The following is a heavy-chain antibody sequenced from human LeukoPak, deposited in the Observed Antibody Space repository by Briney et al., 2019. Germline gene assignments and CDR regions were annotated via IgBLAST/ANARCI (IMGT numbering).Heavy chain of an antibody. Sequence: GGSLRLSCAASGFTFSSYGMHWVRQAPGKGLEWVAFIRYDGSNKYYADSVKGRFTISRDNSKNTLYLQMNSLRAEDTAVYYCAKERGYSSSWPWFDPWGQGTLVTVSS. V-gene: IGHV3-30*02. D-gene: IGHD6-13*01. CDR2: IRYDGSNK. CDR1: GFTFSSYG. CDR3: AKERGYSSSWPWFDP. J-gene: IGHJ5*02.